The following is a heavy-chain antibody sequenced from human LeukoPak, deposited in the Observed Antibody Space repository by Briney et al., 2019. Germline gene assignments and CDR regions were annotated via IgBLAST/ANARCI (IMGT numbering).Heavy chain of an antibody. CDR1: GFTLSSYG. Sequence: PGGSLRLSCAASGFTLSSYGMHWVRQAPGKGLEWVAVIWYDGSNKYYADSVKGRFTISRDNSKNTLYLQMNSLRAEDTAVYYCAKATIAVAGRGDFDYWGQGTLVTVSS. J-gene: IGHJ4*02. CDR3: AKATIAVAGRGDFDY. V-gene: IGHV3-33*06. D-gene: IGHD6-19*01. CDR2: IWYDGSNK.